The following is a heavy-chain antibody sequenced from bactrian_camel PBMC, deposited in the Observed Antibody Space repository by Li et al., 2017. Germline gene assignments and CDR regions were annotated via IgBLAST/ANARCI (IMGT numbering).Heavy chain of an antibody. J-gene: IGHJ6*01. CDR1: AATYSRDF. V-gene: IGHV3S42*01. D-gene: IGHD3*01. Sequence: VQLVESGGDSVQAGGSLRLSCEASAATYSRDFMAWFRQAPGKAREAVATIGTAQGITRYADSVKGRFTISKDNVLNILYLQMDNLKPEDSATYRCAASWDVTAREALGSIASPEFGYWGEGTQVTVS. CDR3: AASWDVTAREALGSIASPEFGY. CDR2: IGTAQGIT.